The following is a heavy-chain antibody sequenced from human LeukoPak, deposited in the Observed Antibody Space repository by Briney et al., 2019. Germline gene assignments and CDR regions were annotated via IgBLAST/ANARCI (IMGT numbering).Heavy chain of an antibody. J-gene: IGHJ3*02. Sequence: GGSLRLSCAASGFTFSSYSMNWVRQAPGKGLEWVSSISSSSSYIYYADSVKGRFTISRDNAKNSLYLQMNSLRAEDTAVYYCAKRAGTRDDAFDIWGQGTMVTVSS. D-gene: IGHD1-1*01. CDR3: AKRAGTRDDAFDI. CDR1: GFTFSSYS. V-gene: IGHV3-21*01. CDR2: ISSSSSYI.